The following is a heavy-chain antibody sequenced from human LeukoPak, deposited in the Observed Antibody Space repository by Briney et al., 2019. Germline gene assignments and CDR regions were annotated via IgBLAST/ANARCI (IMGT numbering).Heavy chain of an antibody. V-gene: IGHV3-73*01. J-gene: IGHJ6*03. D-gene: IGHD5-12*01. CDR2: IRSKANSYAT. CDR1: GFTFSGSA. CDR3: IVATGGRAYYYYMDV. Sequence: PGGSLRLSCAASGFTFSGSAMHWVRQASGKGLEWVGRIRSKANSYATACAASVKGRFTISRDDSKNTAYLQMNSLKTEDTAVYYCIVATGGRAYYYYMDVWGKGTTVTVSS.